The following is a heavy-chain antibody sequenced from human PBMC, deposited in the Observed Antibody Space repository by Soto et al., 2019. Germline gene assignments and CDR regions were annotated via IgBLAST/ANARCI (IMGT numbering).Heavy chain of an antibody. CDR2: IYQSGRT. J-gene: IGHJ5*02. V-gene: IGHV4-59*12. CDR1: GGSISSYY. Sequence: SETLSLTCTVSGGSISSYYWSWIRQPPGKGLEWIAYIYQSGRTFYNPSLKSRVTMSVDKSRNLFSLELTSVTAADTAVYYCARGGLLGVLTLASWGPGTLVTVSS. CDR3: ARGGLLGVLTLAS. D-gene: IGHD1-20*01.